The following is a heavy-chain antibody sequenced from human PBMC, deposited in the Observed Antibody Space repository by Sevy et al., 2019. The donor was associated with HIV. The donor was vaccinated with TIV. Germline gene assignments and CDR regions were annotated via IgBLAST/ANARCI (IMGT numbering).Heavy chain of an antibody. V-gene: IGHV1-24*01. D-gene: IGHD2-2*02. CDR3: LTGLPGEYVDCSSIDCYTDYFAY. CDR2: FDPEDGET. CDR1: GYTLTEFS. J-gene: IGHJ4*02. Sequence: ASVKVSCKVSGYTLTEFSMHWVRQAPGKGLEWMGSFDPEDGETIYAQKFQGRVTMTEEISTDTAYMELGSLRSVDRAVYYCLTGLPGEYVDCSSIDCYTDYFAYWGQGTLVTVSS.